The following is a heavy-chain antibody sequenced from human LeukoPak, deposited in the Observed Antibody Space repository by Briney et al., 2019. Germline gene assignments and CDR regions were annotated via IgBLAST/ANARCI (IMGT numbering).Heavy chain of an antibody. J-gene: IGHJ4*02. CDR1: GFTFSSYA. CDR2: ISGSGGST. D-gene: IGHD2-8*01. V-gene: IGHV3-23*01. CDR3: AKRPCTNGVCYALLDY. Sequence: PGGSLRLSCAAPGFTFSSYAMSWVRQAPGKGLEWVSAISGSGGSTYYADSVKGRFTISRDNSKNTLYLQMNSLRAEDTAIYYCAKRPCTNGVCYALLDYWGQGTLVTVSS.